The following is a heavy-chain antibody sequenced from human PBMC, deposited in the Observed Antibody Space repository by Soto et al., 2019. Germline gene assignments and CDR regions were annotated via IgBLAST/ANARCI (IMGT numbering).Heavy chain of an antibody. CDR1: GVTFSSLS. J-gene: IGHJ6*03. Sequence: PGGSLRLSCADSGVTFSSLSFNWVRQAPEKGLEWVSFIRSSGGSSYYADSVKGRFTISRDNAKNSLYLQMNSLKGEDSAVYYCVSVSGEQLVRRGLYCYYVVVWGKGTTVTVSS. D-gene: IGHD6-6*01. CDR2: IRSSGGSS. V-gene: IGHV3-21*01. CDR3: VSVSGEQLVRRGLYCYYVVV.